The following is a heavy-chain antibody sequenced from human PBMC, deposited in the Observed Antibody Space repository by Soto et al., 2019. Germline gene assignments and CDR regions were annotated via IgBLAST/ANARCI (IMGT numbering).Heavy chain of an antibody. Sequence: QVQLQGSGPGLVKPSGTLSLTCTVSGDSVSSNNWWNWVRQSPGKGLDWIRETHPTGNSNYHPSRKSRVTISVDTSKNQFSLILTSVTAADTAVYFCARVRAGCSRTSCFLEDWGRGTLVTVSS. CDR1: GDSVSSNNW. CDR3: ARVRAGCSRTSCFLED. CDR2: THPTGNS. D-gene: IGHD2-2*01. V-gene: IGHV4-4*02. J-gene: IGHJ4*02.